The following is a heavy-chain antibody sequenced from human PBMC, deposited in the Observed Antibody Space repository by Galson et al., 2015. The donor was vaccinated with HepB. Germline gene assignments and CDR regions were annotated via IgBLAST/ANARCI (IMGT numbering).Heavy chain of an antibody. CDR3: ARDRSSVGYFDY. V-gene: IGHV3-11*01. J-gene: IGHJ4*03. CDR2: ISSRGSTI. D-gene: IGHD6-6*01. Sequence: SLRLSCAASGFTFSDYYMGWIRQAPGKGLEWISYISSRGSTIYYADSVKGRFTISRDNAKNSLYLQMNSLRAEDTAVYYRARDRSSVGYFDYWGQGTLVTVSS. CDR1: GFTFSDYY.